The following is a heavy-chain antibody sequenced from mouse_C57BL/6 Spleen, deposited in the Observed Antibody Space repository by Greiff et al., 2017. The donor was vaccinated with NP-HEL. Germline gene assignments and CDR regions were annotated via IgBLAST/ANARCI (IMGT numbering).Heavy chain of an antibody. Sequence: VHVKQSGAELVKPGASVKLSCTASGFNIKDYYMHWVKQRTEQGLEWIGRIDPEDGETKYAPKFQGTATITADTSSNTAYLQLSSLTSEDTAVYYCARLGTTVVAFDYWGQGTTLTVSS. CDR1: GFNIKDYY. CDR2: IDPEDGET. D-gene: IGHD1-1*01. CDR3: ARLGTTVVAFDY. J-gene: IGHJ2*01. V-gene: IGHV14-2*01.